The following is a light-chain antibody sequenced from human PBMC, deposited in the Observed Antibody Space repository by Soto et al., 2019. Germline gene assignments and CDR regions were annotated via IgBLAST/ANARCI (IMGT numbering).Light chain of an antibody. V-gene: IGKV1-16*01. J-gene: IGKJ4*01. Sequence: DIQMTQSPSSVSASVGDSVTITCRATQDVTNFLAWFQQKPGQAPKSLISAASRLQSGVPSRFSGTGSGTDFSLTITNLQPEDFATYYCQQYSFYPLTFGGGTKVEIK. CDR2: AAS. CDR3: QQYSFYPLT. CDR1: QDVTNF.